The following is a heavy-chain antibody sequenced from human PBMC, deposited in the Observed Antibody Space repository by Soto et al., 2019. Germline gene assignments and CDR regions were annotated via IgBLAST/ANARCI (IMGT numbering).Heavy chain of an antibody. V-gene: IGHV4-4*07. CDR1: GGPINTFY. CDR3: AREGSYSAYNFAHGIQLWSFDF. CDR2: IFSSGST. Sequence: SETLSLTCTVSGGPINTFYWSWVRQPAGKGLEWIGRIFSSGSTSFNPSLESRVAMSVDTSKNHFSLNLSSVTAADMAVYYCAREGSYSAYNFAHGIQLWSFDFWGQGALVTVSS. D-gene: IGHD5-12*01. J-gene: IGHJ4*02.